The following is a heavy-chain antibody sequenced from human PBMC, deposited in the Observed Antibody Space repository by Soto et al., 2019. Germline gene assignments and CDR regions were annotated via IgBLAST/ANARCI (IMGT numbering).Heavy chain of an antibody. J-gene: IGHJ3*02. CDR1: GFTFSSYS. CDR2: ISSSSSYI. V-gene: IGHV3-21*01. Sequence: GSLRLSCAASGFTFSSYSMNWVRQAPGKGLEWVSSISSSSSYIYYADSVKGRFTISRDNAKNSLYLQMNSLRAEDTAVYYCARDTTPNDSSCPDAFDIWGQGTMVTVSS. CDR3: ARDTTPNDSSCPDAFDI. D-gene: IGHD3-22*01.